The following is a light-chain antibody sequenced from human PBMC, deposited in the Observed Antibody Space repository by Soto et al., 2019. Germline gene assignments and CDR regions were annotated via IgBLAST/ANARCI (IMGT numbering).Light chain of an antibody. CDR2: GAS. CDR3: QQYNNWPPWT. V-gene: IGKV3-15*01. Sequence: EIVMTQSPATLSVSPGERATLSCRASQSVSSNLAWYQQKPGQAPRLLIYGASTRATGIPARFSGSGSGTEFTLAISSLQSEDLAVYYCQQYNNWPPWTVGQGIKVEIK. CDR1: QSVSSN. J-gene: IGKJ1*01.